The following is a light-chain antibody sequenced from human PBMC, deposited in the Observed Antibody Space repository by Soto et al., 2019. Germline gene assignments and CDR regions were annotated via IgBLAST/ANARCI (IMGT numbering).Light chain of an antibody. CDR2: KVT. CDR1: SSDVGGSAY. V-gene: IGLV2-14*01. J-gene: IGLJ1*01. Sequence: QPFLTPPASLSVSPGKSITISCTGTSSDVGGSAYVSWYQQFPGNVPRLLIYKVTNRPSGVSYRFSGSKSGNTASLTISGLQAEDEADYFCTSSTTGSFDVFGTGTKVNVL. CDR3: TSSTTGSFDV.